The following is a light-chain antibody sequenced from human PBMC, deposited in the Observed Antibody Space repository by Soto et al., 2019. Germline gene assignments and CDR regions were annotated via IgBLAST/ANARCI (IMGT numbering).Light chain of an antibody. CDR1: SSDVGGYNY. V-gene: IGLV2-8*01. Sequence: QSALTQPPSASGSPGQSVTISCTGTSSDVGGYNYVSWYQQHPGKAPKRMIYEVSKRPSGVPDRFSGSKSGNTAALTVSGLQAEDEADYYCNSYAGSNNVVFGGGTKLTVL. J-gene: IGLJ3*02. CDR2: EVS. CDR3: NSYAGSNNVV.